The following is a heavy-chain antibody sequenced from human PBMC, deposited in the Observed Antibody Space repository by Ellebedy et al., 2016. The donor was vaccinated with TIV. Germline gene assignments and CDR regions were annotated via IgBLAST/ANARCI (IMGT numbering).Heavy chain of an antibody. V-gene: IGHV3-11*05. CDR3: ARDDPYGTFDI. D-gene: IGHD4-17*01. CDR2: ISSSSSYT. Sequence: GESLEISXAASGFTFSDYYMSWIRQAPGKGLEWVSYISSSSSYTNYADSVKGRFTISRDNAKNSLYLQMNSLRAEDTAVYYCARDDPYGTFDIWGQGTMVTVSS. CDR1: GFTFSDYY. J-gene: IGHJ3*02.